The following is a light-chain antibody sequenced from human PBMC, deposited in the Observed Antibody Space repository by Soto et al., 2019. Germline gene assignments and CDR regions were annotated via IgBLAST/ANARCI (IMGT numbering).Light chain of an antibody. V-gene: IGKV3-15*01. J-gene: IGKJ3*01. CDR2: GAS. Sequence: EIVMTQSPVTLSVSPGERATLSCRASQSVSTNLAWYQQKPGQAPRLLIYGASTRATGIPARFNGSGSGTKFTLTISSLLSEDVAVYYCQQYNNWPPLTFGPGTKLHIK. CDR3: QQYNNWPPLT. CDR1: QSVSTN.